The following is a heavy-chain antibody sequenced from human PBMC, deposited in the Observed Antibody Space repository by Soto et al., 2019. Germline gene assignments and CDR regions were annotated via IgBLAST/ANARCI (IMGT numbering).Heavy chain of an antibody. CDR3: ARANSGSYYAYHFDY. CDR2: IWYDGSNK. CDR1: GFTFSSYA. D-gene: IGHD1-26*01. V-gene: IGHV3-33*01. J-gene: IGHJ4*02. Sequence: VGSLSLSCAASGFTFSSYAMHSVRQAPGKGLEWVAVIWYDGSNKYYADSVQGRFTISRDNSKNTLYLQMNSLRAEDTAVYYCARANSGSYYAYHFDYWGQGTLVTATS.